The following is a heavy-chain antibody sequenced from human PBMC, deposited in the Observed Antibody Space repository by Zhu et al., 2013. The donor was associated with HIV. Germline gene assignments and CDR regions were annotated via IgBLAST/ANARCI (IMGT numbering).Heavy chain of an antibody. V-gene: IGHV1-2*02. Sequence: QVQLVQSGAEVKKPGASVKVSCKASTYTFTGYYIHWVRQAPGQGLEWMGWINPNSGGTNYAQKFQGRVTMTRDTSISTAYMELSRLRSDDTAVYYCARTRVVPAAIRGAFDIWGQGTMVTVSS. CDR1: TYTFTGYY. J-gene: IGHJ3*02. CDR2: INPNSGGT. D-gene: IGHD2-2*02. CDR3: ARTRVVPAAIRGAFDI.